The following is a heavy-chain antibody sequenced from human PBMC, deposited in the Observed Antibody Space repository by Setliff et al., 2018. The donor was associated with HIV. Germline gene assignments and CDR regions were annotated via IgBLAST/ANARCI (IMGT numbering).Heavy chain of an antibody. D-gene: IGHD2-21*01. CDR1: GGSFSYYY. CDR3: ARAYTSVWHAYAY. CDR2: VFYSTTT. V-gene: IGHV4-59*01. J-gene: IGHJ4*02. Sequence: SETLSLTCTVSGGSFSYYYWSWIRQPPGKGLEWIGSVFYSTTTNYNPSLGGRISISVDPSKNQFSLRLHSVTAADTAVYYCARAYTSVWHAYAYWGQGTLVTVSS.